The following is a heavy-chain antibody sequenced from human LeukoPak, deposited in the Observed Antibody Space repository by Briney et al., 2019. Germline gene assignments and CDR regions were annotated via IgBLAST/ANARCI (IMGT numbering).Heavy chain of an antibody. CDR3: AKGSGRGYSYGLEY. CDR1: GFTLSNYG. V-gene: IGHV3-33*06. CDR2: IWYDGSNK. D-gene: IGHD5-18*01. J-gene: IGHJ4*02. Sequence: PGGSLRISCAASGFTLSNYGMHWGRQAPGKGLEWGGNIWYDGSNKYYTDSVKGRFTISRDNSKNTLYLQMNSLRAEDTAVYYCAKGSGRGYSYGLEYWGQGTLVTVSS.